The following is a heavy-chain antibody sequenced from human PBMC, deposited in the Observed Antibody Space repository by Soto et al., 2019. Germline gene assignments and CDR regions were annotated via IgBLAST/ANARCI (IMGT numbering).Heavy chain of an antibody. Sequence: SETLSLTCTVSGGSISSISNHYWSWIRQPPGKGLEWIGYIYYSGSTYYNPSLKSRVTISVDTSKNQFSLKLSSVTAADTAVYYCARGSEMITTNWGQGTLVTVSS. CDR1: GGSISSISNHY. V-gene: IGHV4-30-4*08. J-gene: IGHJ4*02. CDR2: IYYSGST. D-gene: IGHD3-16*01. CDR3: ARGSEMITTN.